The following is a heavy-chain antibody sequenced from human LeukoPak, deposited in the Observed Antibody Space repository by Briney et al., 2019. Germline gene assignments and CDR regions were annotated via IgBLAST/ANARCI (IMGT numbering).Heavy chain of an antibody. Sequence: ASVKVSCKASGYTFTSYGISWVRQAPGQGLEWMGWINPNSGGTKFAQKFQGRVTMTRDTSISTGYMELSRLRSDDTAMYYCARVDSSSWFDSWGQGTLVTVSS. CDR3: ARVDSSSWFDS. J-gene: IGHJ5*01. D-gene: IGHD6-13*01. CDR1: GYTFTSYG. CDR2: INPNSGGT. V-gene: IGHV1-2*02.